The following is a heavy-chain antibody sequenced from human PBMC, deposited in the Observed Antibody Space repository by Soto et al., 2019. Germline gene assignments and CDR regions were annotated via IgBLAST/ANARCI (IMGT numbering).Heavy chain of an antibody. D-gene: IGHD6-19*01. V-gene: IGHV3-23*01. CDR2: ISGNGGST. CDR1: GFTFSSYA. J-gene: IGHJ4*02. CDR3: AKVRSSGWYYFDY. Sequence: EVQLLESGGGVVQPGGSLRLSCAASGFTFSSYAMSWVRQAPGKGLEWVSGISGNGGSTDYADSVKGRFTISRDNSKNTLHLQMNSLRAEDTAVYYCAKVRSSGWYYFDYWGQGTLVTVSS.